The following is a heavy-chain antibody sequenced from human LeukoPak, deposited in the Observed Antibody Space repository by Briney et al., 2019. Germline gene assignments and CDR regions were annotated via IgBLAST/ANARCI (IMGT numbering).Heavy chain of an antibody. V-gene: IGHV4-59*08. CDR3: AGHHPRNTVDF. CDR2: IYLSGNT. J-gene: IGHJ4*02. D-gene: IGHD2-8*02. Sequence: SETLSLTCTVSGASISSDYWSWIRQAPGKGLEWIGYIYLSGNTNYNPSLKSRVTISIDTSKNQFSLKLSSVTAADTAVYYCAGHHPRNTVDFWGQGTLVTVSS. CDR1: GASISSDY.